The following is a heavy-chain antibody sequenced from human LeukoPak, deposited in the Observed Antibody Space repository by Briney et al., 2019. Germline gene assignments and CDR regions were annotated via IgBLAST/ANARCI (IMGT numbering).Heavy chain of an antibody. V-gene: IGHV4-34*01. J-gene: IGHJ5*02. CDR1: GGSFSGYY. CDR2: INHSGST. Sequence: PSETLSLTCAVYGGSFSGYYWSWIRQPPGKGLEWIGEINHSGSTNYNPSLKSRVTISVDTSKNQFSLKLSSVTAADTAVYYCARLFRRRITMIAVDWFDPWGQGTLVTVSS. CDR3: ARLFRRRITMIAVDWFDP. D-gene: IGHD3-22*01.